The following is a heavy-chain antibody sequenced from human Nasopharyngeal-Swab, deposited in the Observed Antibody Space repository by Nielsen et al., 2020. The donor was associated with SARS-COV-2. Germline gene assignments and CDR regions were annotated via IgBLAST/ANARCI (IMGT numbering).Heavy chain of an antibody. V-gene: IGHV1-2*06. Sequence: ASVKVSCKASGYTFTGYYMHWVRQAPGQGLEWMGRINPNSGGTNYAQKFQGRVTMTRDTSNSTAYMELSRLRSDDTAVYYCARDPSGYDSDYWGQGTLVTVSS. D-gene: IGHD5-12*01. J-gene: IGHJ4*02. CDR2: INPNSGGT. CDR1: GYTFTGYY. CDR3: ARDPSGYDSDY.